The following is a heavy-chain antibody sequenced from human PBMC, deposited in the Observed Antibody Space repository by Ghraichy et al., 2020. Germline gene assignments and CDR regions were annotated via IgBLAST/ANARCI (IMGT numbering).Heavy chain of an antibody. CDR1: GFSFSTWN. CDR2: ISGSGSTI. CDR3: SGAFAI. Sequence: GGSLRLSCAASGFSFSTWNMNWVRQAPGKGLQWVSYISGSGSTIYYADSVKGRFTISRDSARNSLYLQMNSLRDEDTAVYYCSGAFAIWGQGTMVTVSS. J-gene: IGHJ3*02. V-gene: IGHV3-48*02.